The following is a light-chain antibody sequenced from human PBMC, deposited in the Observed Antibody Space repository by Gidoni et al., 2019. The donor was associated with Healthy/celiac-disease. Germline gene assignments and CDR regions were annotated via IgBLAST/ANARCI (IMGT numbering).Light chain of an antibody. CDR1: QSLLHSDGKTY. V-gene: IGKV2-29*02. J-gene: IGKJ2*01. Sequence: DIVMTQTPLSLSVTPGQPASISCKSSQSLLHSDGKTYLYWYLQKPGQSPQLLIYEVSSRFSVVPDRVSGSGSGTDFTLKISRVEAEDVGVYYCMQGIHPYTFGQGTKLEIK. CDR2: EVS. CDR3: MQGIHPYT.